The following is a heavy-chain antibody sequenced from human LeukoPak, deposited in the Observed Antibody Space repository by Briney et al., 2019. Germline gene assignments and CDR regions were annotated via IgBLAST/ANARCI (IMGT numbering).Heavy chain of an antibody. J-gene: IGHJ4*02. CDR1: GGSISSRTYY. CDR2: IYYSGST. D-gene: IGHD2-21*02. Sequence: PSETLSLTCTVSGGSISSRTYYWGWIRQPPGKGLEWIGTIYYSGSTYYNPSLKSRVTISVDTSKNQFSLKLSSVTAADTALYYCARRTAYCGADCYSEGWGQGTLVTVSS. CDR3: ARRTAYCGADCYSEG. V-gene: IGHV4-39*01.